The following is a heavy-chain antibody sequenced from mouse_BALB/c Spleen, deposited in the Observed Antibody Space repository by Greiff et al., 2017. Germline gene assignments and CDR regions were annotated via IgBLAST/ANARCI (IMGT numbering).Heavy chain of an antibody. J-gene: IGHJ1*01. CDR3: ARDDPRYFDV. Sequence: ESGPGLVKPSQSLSLTCSVTGYSITSGYYWNWIRQFPGNKLEWMGYISYDGSNNYNPSLKNRISITRDTSKNQFFLKLNSVTTEDTATYYCARDDPRYFDVWGAGTTVTVSS. CDR1: GYSITSGYY. CDR2: ISYDGSN. V-gene: IGHV3-6*02.